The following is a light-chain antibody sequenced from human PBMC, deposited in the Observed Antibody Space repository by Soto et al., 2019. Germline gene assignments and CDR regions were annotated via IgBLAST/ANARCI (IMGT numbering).Light chain of an antibody. Sequence: EIVMTQSPATLSVSPGERATLSCRASQSVSSNLAWYQQKPGQAPRLLIYGASTRVTGIPARFSGSGSGTEFTLTISSLQSEDFAVYYCQQYNNWPLWTFGQGTK. J-gene: IGKJ1*01. V-gene: IGKV3-15*01. CDR2: GAS. CDR3: QQYNNWPLWT. CDR1: QSVSSN.